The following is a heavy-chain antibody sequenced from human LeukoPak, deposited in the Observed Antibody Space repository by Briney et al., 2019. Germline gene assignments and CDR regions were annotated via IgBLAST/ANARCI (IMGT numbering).Heavy chain of an antibody. CDR3: AKSDDNSNFHLTGYLDY. CDR2: ISRSGEIS. V-gene: IGHV3-23*01. CDR1: GFTFSSYG. J-gene: IGHJ4*02. Sequence: PGGSLRLSCAASGFTFSSYGMHWVRQAPGKGLEWVSIISRSGEISYHANSVTGRFTISRDNSKSTLYLQMNSLKAEDTAVYFCAKSDDNSNFHLTGYLDYWGQGTLVSVSS. D-gene: IGHD3-22*01.